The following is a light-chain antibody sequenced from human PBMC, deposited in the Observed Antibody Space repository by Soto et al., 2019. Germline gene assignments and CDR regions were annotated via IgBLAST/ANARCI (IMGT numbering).Light chain of an antibody. V-gene: IGLV1-47*01. Sequence: QSVLTQPPSASGTPGQRVAISCSGSSSNTGSNYVYWYQQLAGTAPKLLIYRNNQRPSGVPDRFSGSKSGTSASLAISGLRSEDEADYYCAAWDDSLSSVLLGGWTQVTVL. CDR3: AAWDDSLSSVL. CDR1: SSNTGSNY. CDR2: RNN. J-gene: IGLJ2*01.